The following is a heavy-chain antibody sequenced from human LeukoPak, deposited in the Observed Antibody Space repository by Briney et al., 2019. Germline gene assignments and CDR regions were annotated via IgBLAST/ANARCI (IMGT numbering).Heavy chain of an antibody. V-gene: IGHV3-74*01. CDR2: IKSDGST. D-gene: IGHD2-21*01. J-gene: IGHJ1*01. CDR3: ARAPSEIGGYCPEYFRH. Sequence: GGSLSLSCAASGFTFSTYWMHWVRQAPGKGLVWVSRIKSDGSTNYADSVKGRFTISRDNANNTLSLQMNSLRPEDTGVYYCARAPSEIGGYCPEYFRHWGQGTLVTVSS. CDR1: GFTFSTYW.